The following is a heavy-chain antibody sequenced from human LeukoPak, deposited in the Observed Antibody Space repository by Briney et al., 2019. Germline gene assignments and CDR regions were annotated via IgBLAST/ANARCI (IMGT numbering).Heavy chain of an antibody. J-gene: IGHJ4*02. Sequence: GGSLRLSCAASGFTFSDYYMSWIRQAPGKGLEWVSYISSSGSTIYYADSVKGRFTISRDNAKNSLYLQMNSLRAEDTAVYYCARARDYGDSAFDYWGQGTLVTVSS. CDR3: ARARDYGDSAFDY. CDR1: GFTFSDYY. D-gene: IGHD4-17*01. V-gene: IGHV3-11*01. CDR2: ISSSGSTI.